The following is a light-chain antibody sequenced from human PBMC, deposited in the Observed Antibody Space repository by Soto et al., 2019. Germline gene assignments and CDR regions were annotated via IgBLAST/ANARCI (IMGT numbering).Light chain of an antibody. V-gene: IGKV1-39*01. J-gene: IGKJ2*01. CDR2: TAS. CDR3: HPTSATPYT. Sequence: LQMTQSPSSLSVSVGDTVIITGRASQSISRFLYLYQHKPGEAPKLLIFTASNLQHVVPSRFSGSGSGTDFNRTITSLQPEDLETNCSHPTSATPYTFGHRTTLQI. CDR1: QSISRF.